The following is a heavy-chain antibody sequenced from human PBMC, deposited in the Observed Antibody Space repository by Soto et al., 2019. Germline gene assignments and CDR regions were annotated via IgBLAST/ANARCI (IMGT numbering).Heavy chain of an antibody. J-gene: IGHJ3*02. CDR1: GFTVSSNY. CDR2: IYSGGST. CDR3: ARSKPNHRDAFDI. V-gene: IGHV3-66*01. Sequence: GGSLRLSCAASGFTVSSNYMSWVREAPGKGLEWVSVIYSGGSTYYADSVKGRFTISRDNSKNALYLQMNSLRAEDTAVYYCARSKPNHRDAFDIWGQGTMVIVSS. D-gene: IGHD7-27*01.